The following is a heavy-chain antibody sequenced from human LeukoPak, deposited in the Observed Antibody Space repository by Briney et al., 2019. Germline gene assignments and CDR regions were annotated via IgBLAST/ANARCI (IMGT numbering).Heavy chain of an antibody. CDR1: GGSFSGYY. J-gene: IGHJ4*02. D-gene: IGHD6-19*01. CDR2: INHSGST. CDR3: ARGFRSGWYFDY. V-gene: IGHV4-34*01. Sequence: SETLSLTCAVYGGSFSGYYWSWIRQPPGKGLEWIGEINHSGSTNYNPSLESRVTISVDTSKNQFSLKLSSVTAADTAVYYCARGFRSGWYFDYWGQGTLVTVSS.